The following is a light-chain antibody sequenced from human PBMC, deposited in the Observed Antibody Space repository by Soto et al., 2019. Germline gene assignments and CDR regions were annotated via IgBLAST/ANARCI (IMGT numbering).Light chain of an antibody. CDR1: QSVTNDY. J-gene: IGKJ2*01. CDR3: QQYSSLPHT. Sequence: ESVLTQSPGTLSLSPGERATLSCRATQSVTNDYFAWYQQKPGQSPRLLIYGVSSRATDIPDRFSGSGSGTDFTLTISRLEPEDFVVYNCQQYSSLPHTFGQGTKLEVK. CDR2: GVS. V-gene: IGKV3-20*01.